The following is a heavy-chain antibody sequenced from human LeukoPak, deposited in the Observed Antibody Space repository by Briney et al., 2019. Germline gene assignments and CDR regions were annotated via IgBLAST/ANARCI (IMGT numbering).Heavy chain of an antibody. V-gene: IGHV1-69*13. CDR3: ARGDSVPLGGGNLLRVLYFND. Sequence: ASVKVSCKASGGSFTNCPFHWVRQAPGQGLEWMGGIIPMFGSTDYAQKFQGRLTITADESTTTAYLELSSLRSEDTAVYYCARGDSVPLGGGNLLRVLYFNDWGQGTLVAVSS. CDR2: IIPMFGST. D-gene: IGHD4-23*01. J-gene: IGHJ1*01. CDR1: GGSFTNCP.